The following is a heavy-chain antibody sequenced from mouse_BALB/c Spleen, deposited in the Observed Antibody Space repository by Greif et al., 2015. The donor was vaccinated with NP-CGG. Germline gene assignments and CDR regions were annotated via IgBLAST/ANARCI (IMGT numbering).Heavy chain of an antibody. V-gene: IGHV1S81*02. CDR3: TRNYDPYYYAMDY. CDR2: INPSNGGT. J-gene: IGHJ4*01. Sequence: QVQLQQSGAELVKPGASVKLSCKASGYTFTSYYMYWVKQRPGQGLEWIGEINPSNGGTNFNEKFKSKATLTVDKSSSTAYMQLSSLTSEDSAVYYCTRNYDPYYYAMDYWGQGTSVTVSS. CDR1: GYTFTSYY. D-gene: IGHD2-4*01.